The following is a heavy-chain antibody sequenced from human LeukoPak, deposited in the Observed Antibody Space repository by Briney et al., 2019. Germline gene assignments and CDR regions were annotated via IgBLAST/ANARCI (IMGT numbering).Heavy chain of an antibody. J-gene: IGHJ2*01. CDR3: ARAPWYFDL. CDR1: GGSISSSTYY. CDR2: IYNSGST. V-gene: IGHV4-39*07. Sequence: SETLSLTCNVSGGSISSSTYYWGWIRQPPGKGLEWIGSIYNSGSTYYNPSLKSRVTMAVDTSKNQFSLKLSSVTAADTAVYYCARAPWYFDLWGRGTLVSVSS.